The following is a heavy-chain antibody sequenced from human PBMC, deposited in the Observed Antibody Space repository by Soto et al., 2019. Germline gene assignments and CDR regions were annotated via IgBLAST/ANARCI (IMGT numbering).Heavy chain of an antibody. D-gene: IGHD6-19*01. CDR2: TYWNDDD. CDR1: GFSLTSTGVG. J-gene: IGHJ4*02. CDR3: AHRPGGSGWRYYFDY. Sequence: QITLKESGPTLVKPTQTLTLTCSFSGFSLTSTGVGVGWFRQPPGKALEWLGLTYWNDDDRYRSSLRSRLTITKDTSKNQVVLTMTNMDPEDTATYYCAHRPGGSGWRYYFDYRGQGTLVTVSS. V-gene: IGHV2-5*01.